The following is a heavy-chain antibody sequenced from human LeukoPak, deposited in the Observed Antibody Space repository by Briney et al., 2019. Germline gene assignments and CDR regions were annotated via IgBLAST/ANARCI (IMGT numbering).Heavy chain of an antibody. CDR1: GYTFTSDY. J-gene: IGHJ6*02. CDR2: INPSGGST. CDR3: ARDTPLDDFWSGYQKYYYGMDV. V-gene: IGHV1-46*01. D-gene: IGHD3-3*01. Sequence: ASVKVSCKASGYTFTSDYMHWVRQAPGQGLEWMGIINPSGGSTSYAQKFQGRVTMTRDTSTSTVYMELSSLRSEDTAVYYCARDTPLDDFWSGYQKYYYGMDVWGQGTTVTVSS.